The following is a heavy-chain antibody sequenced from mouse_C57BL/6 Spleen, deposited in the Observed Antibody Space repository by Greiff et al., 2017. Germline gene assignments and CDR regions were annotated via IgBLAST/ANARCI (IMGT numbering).Heavy chain of an antibody. CDR3: ARRVGSSYGWYVDV. Sequence: QVQLQQPGAELVRPGSSVKLSCKASGYTFTSYWMHWVKQRPIQGLEWIGNIDPSDSETHYNQKFKDKATLTVDKSSSTAYMQLSSLTSEDSAVYYCARRVGSSYGWYVDVWGTGTTVTVSS. V-gene: IGHV1-52*01. CDR1: GYTFTSYW. J-gene: IGHJ1*03. CDR2: IDPSDSET. D-gene: IGHD1-1*01.